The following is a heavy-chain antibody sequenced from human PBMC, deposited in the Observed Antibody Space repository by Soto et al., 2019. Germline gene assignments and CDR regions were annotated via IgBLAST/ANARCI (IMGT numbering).Heavy chain of an antibody. CDR1: GYTFTSYG. V-gene: IGHV1-18*04. CDR2: ISAYNGNT. CDR3: ARTDDFWSGLKVGYYFDA. D-gene: IGHD3-3*01. Sequence: ASVKVSCKASGYTFTSYGISWVRQAPGQGLEWMGWISAYNGNTNYAQKLQGRVTMTTDTSTSTAYMELRSLRSDDTAVYYCARTDDFWSGLKVGYYFDACRQGTLVTVSS. J-gene: IGHJ5*02.